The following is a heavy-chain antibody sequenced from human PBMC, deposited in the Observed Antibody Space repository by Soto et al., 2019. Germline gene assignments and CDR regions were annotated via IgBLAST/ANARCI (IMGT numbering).Heavy chain of an antibody. V-gene: IGHV3-7*01. J-gene: IGHJ4*02. CDR1: GFTFSSFA. CDR3: LGLAY. D-gene: IGHD2-8*02. CDR2: INPEGSEK. Sequence: GGSLSLSCAASGFTFSSFAMYWVRQAPGKGLEWVADINPEGSEKYYADSVKGRFTISRDNAKNSLYLQMNSLRAEDTAVYYCLGLAYWGQGTLVTVSS.